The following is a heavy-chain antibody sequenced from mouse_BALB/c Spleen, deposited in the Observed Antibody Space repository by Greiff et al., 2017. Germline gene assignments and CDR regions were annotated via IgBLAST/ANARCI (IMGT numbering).Heavy chain of an antibody. CDR1: GISNTTGNYR. CDR2: IYYSGTI. J-gene: IGHJ3*01. CDR3: ARDGYYRYTWFAY. V-gene: IGHV3-5*02. Sequence: EVKLVESGPGLVKPSQTVSLTCTVTGISNTTGNYRWSWIRQFPGNKLEWIGYIYYSGTITYNPSLTSRTTITRDTSKNQFFLEMNSLTAEDTATYYCARDGYYRYTWFAYWGQGTLVTVSA. D-gene: IGHD2-14*01.